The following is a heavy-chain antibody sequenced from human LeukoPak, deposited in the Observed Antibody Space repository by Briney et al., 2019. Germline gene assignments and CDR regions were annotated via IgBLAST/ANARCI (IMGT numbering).Heavy chain of an antibody. CDR3: ARGGVGLTAMVGPFDY. J-gene: IGHJ4*02. CDR1: GFTFSDYY. D-gene: IGHD5-18*01. CDR2: ISGSGSTI. V-gene: IGHV3-11*04. Sequence: GGSLRLSCAASGFTFSDYYMSWIRQAPGKGLEWVSYISGSGSTIYYADSVKGRFTISRDNSKNTLYLQMGSLRAEDMAVYYCARGGVGLTAMVGPFDYWGQGTLVTVSS.